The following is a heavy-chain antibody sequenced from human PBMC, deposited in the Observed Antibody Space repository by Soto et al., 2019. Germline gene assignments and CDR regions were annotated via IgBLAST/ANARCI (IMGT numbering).Heavy chain of an antibody. V-gene: IGHV3-9*01. CDR2: ISWNSGSI. D-gene: IGHD2-15*01. Sequence: GGSLRLSCAASGFTFNDYAMHWVRQAPGKGLEWVSGISWNSGSIAYADSVKGRFTISRDNAKNSLYLQMNSLTAEDTALDYCAKDRLHYYYYMDVWGKGTTVTVSS. CDR1: GFTFNDYA. J-gene: IGHJ6*03. CDR3: AKDRLHYYYYMDV.